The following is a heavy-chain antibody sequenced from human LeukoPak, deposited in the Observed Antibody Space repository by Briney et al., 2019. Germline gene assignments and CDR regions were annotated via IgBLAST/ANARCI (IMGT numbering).Heavy chain of an antibody. V-gene: IGHV4-34*01. CDR3: ARARGDYYDSSGYYSAFDY. CDR1: GGPFSGYY. D-gene: IGHD3-22*01. Sequence: SETLSLTCAVYGGPFSGYYWSWIRQPPGKGLEWIGEINHSGSANYNPSLKSRDTISVDMSKNQFSLKLNSVTAADTAVYYCARARGDYYDSSGYYSAFDYWGQGTLVTVSS. CDR2: INHSGSA. J-gene: IGHJ4*02.